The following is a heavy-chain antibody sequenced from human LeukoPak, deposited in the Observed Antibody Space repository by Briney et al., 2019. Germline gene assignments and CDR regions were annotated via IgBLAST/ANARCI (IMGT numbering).Heavy chain of an antibody. CDR2: INPNSGGT. D-gene: IGHD3-22*01. Sequence: ASVKVSCKASGYTFTGYYMHWVQQAPGQGLEWMGWINPNSGGTNYAQKFQGRVTMTRDTSISTAYMELSRLRSDDTAVYYCARGNTITMIADDWFDPWGQGTLVTVFS. V-gene: IGHV1-2*02. CDR3: ARGNTITMIADDWFDP. CDR1: GYTFTGYY. J-gene: IGHJ5*02.